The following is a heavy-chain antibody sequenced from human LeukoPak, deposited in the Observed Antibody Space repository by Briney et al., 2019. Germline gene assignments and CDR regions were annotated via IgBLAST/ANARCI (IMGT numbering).Heavy chain of an antibody. CDR1: GYSFSNYW. Sequence: KGGESLQISCEGSGYSFSNYWIGWVRPMPGKVLEWMGIIYPGDYETRYSPSFQGLVTISVDKYISTAYLQWSSLKASDAAMYYCAIPPGYCGNDCSFDHWGQGTLVTVSS. CDR3: AIPPGYCGNDCSFDH. V-gene: IGHV5-51*01. J-gene: IGHJ4*02. CDR2: IYPGDYET. D-gene: IGHD2-21*02.